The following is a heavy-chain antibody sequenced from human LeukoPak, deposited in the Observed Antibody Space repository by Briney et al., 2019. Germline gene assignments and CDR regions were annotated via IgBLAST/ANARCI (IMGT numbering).Heavy chain of an antibody. CDR2: EYYDGSKR. D-gene: IGHD3-16*01. CDR1: GLTFNNAW. CDR3: TRNNGNWGTFDF. Sequence: GGSLRLSCAASGLTFNNAWMNWVRQAPGKGLEWVAVEYYDGSKRNYADSMKGRFTISRDNSKNTLSLEINNLRADDTAVYYCTRNNGNWGTFDFWGQGTLVIVSS. V-gene: IGHV3-33*08. J-gene: IGHJ4*02.